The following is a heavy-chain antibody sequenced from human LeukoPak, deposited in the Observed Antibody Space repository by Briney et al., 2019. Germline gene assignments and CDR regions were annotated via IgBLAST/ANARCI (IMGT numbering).Heavy chain of an antibody. V-gene: IGHV4-39*01. D-gene: IGHD2-21*02. CDR1: DGSISSNNYY. CDR2: IFYTGST. J-gene: IGHJ6*03. Sequence: SETLSLTCTVSDGSISSNNYYWAWIRQPPGKGLEWIANIFYTGSTYYNPSLKSRVTISIDTSKNQFSLKLSSVTAADTAVYYCARAYCGGDCYSHYYYYMDVWGKGTTVTISS. CDR3: ARAYCGGDCYSHYYYYMDV.